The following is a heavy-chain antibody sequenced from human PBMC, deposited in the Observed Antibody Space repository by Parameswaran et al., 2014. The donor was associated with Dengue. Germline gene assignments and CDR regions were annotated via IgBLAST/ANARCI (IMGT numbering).Heavy chain of an antibody. CDR2: IYPGDSDT. Sequence: VRQMPGKGLEWMGIIYPGDSDTRYSPSFQGQVTISAGKSISTAYLQWSSLKASDTAMYYCARGDYGDYGFDYWGQGTLVTVSS. CDR3: ARGDYGDYGFDY. V-gene: IGHV5-51*01. J-gene: IGHJ4*02. D-gene: IGHD4-17*01.